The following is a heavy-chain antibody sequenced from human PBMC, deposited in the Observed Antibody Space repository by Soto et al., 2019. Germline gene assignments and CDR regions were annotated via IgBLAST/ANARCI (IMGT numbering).Heavy chain of an antibody. J-gene: IGHJ4*02. CDR3: ARGRSYAWELLSI. Sequence: QVQLQQWGAGLLKPSETLSLTCAVYGGSFSGYYWSWIRQPPGKGLEWIGEINHSGGIDYNPSLKRRVTMSVDTSKNQFALKLSSVTAADTAVYYCARGRSYAWELLSIWGQGNLVTVSS. V-gene: IGHV4-34*01. D-gene: IGHD1-26*01. CDR2: INHSGGI. CDR1: GGSFSGYY.